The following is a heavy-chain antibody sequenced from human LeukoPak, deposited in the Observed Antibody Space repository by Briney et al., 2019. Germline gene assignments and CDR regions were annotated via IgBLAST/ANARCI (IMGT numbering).Heavy chain of an antibody. D-gene: IGHD1-14*01. V-gene: IGHV1-2*02. CDR3: ARDLVGGTWASGY. CDR2: VNPNSGGT. Sequence: ASVKVSCKPSGFTVTGYYMHWVRQAPGQGREWWGWVNPNSGGTNYAQTFQDRVTMTRDTSISTAYMELSRLRSDDTAVYYCARDLVGGTWASGYWGQGTLVTVSS. J-gene: IGHJ4*02. CDR1: GFTVTGYY.